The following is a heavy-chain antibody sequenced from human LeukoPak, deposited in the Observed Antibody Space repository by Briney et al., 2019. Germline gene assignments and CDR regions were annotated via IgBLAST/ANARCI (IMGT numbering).Heavy chain of an antibody. CDR3: ARGGYCSGGSCYPYWYFDL. V-gene: IGHV4-34*01. J-gene: IGHJ2*01. CDR2: INHSGST. CDR1: GGSFSGYY. D-gene: IGHD2-15*01. Sequence: SETLSLTCAVYGGSFSGYYWSWIRQPPGKGLEWIGEINHSGSTNYNPSLKSRVTIPVDTSKNQFSLKLSSVTAADTAVYYCARGGYCSGGSCYPYWYFDLWGRGTLVTVSS.